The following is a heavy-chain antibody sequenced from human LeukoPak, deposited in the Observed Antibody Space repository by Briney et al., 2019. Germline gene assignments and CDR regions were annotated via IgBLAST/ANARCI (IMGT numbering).Heavy chain of an antibody. J-gene: IGHJ4*02. CDR3: ARVVDTAMVPDY. CDR2: ISAYNGNT. V-gene: IGHV1-18*01. Sequence: ASVKVSCKASGYTLTSYGISWVRQAPGQGLEWMGWISAYNGNTNYAQKLQGRVTMTTDTSTSTAYMELRSLRSDDTAVYYCARVVDTAMVPDYWGQGTLVTVSS. D-gene: IGHD5-18*01. CDR1: GYTLTSYG.